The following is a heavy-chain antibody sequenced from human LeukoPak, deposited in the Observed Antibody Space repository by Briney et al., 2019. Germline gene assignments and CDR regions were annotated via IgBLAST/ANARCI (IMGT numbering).Heavy chain of an antibody. CDR3: ARDRIVGATTYWFDP. Sequence: GGSLRLSCAASGFTFSSYSMNWVRQAPGKGLEWVSYISSSSSTIYYADSVKGRFTISRDNAKNSLYLQMNSLRDEDTAVYYCARDRIVGATTYWFDPWGQGTLVTVSS. V-gene: IGHV3-48*02. J-gene: IGHJ5*02. D-gene: IGHD1-26*01. CDR2: ISSSSSTI. CDR1: GFTFSSYS.